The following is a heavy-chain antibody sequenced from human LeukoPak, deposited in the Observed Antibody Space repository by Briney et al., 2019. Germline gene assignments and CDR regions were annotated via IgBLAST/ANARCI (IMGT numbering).Heavy chain of an antibody. Sequence: ASVKVSCKASGYTFTSYGISWVRQAPGQGLEWMGWISAYNGNTNYAQKLQGRVTMTTDTSTSTAYMGLRSLRSDDTAVYYCARDTSRTDYYYYYMDVWGKGTTVTISS. J-gene: IGHJ6*03. CDR2: ISAYNGNT. D-gene: IGHD6-13*01. CDR3: ARDTSRTDYYYYYMDV. V-gene: IGHV1-18*01. CDR1: GYTFTSYG.